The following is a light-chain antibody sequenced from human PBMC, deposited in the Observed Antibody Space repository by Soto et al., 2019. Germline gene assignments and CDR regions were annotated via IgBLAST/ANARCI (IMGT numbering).Light chain of an antibody. CDR2: EVS. CDR3: SSRTTSNPYV. J-gene: IGLJ1*01. V-gene: IGLV2-14*01. CDR1: SSDIGAYNS. Sequence: QSALTQPASVSGSPGQSITISCTGTSSDIGAYNSVSWYQQHPGKAPKLMIYEVSNRPSGVSNRFSASKSGNTASLTISGLLAEDEADYYCSSRTTSNPYVFGTGTKVTVL.